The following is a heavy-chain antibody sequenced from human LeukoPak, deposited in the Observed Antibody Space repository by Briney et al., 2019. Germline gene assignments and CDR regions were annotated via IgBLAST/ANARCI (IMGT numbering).Heavy chain of an antibody. J-gene: IGHJ4*02. Sequence: PGGSLRLSCAASGFTFSSYAMSWVRQAPGKGLEWVSGLSGSGGDTYHADSVKGRFTISRDNSNNTLYLQMNSLRAEDTALYYCAKSRSHSSAWYGSDFDYWGQGTLVTVSS. V-gene: IGHV3-23*01. D-gene: IGHD6-19*01. CDR2: LSGSGGDT. CDR3: AKSRSHSSAWYGSDFDY. CDR1: GFTFSSYA.